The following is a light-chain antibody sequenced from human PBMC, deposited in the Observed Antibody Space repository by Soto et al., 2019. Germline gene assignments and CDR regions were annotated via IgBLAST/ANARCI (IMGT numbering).Light chain of an antibody. Sequence: TQPSSVAGSPGQSMAISFTGTISGVGSYIYVSWYQHHPGKAPKLMIYDVSNRPSGVSNRFSGSKSGNTASLTISGLRAEDEADYYCGSYTTSSNYVFGTGTKVTVL. CDR1: ISGVGSYIY. CDR2: DVS. CDR3: GSYTTSSNYV. V-gene: IGLV2-14*01. J-gene: IGLJ1*01.